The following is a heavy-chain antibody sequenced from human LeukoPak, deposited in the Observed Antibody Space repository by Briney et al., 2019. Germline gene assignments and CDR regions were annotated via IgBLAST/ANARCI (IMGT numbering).Heavy chain of an antibody. CDR2: IYYSGGT. D-gene: IGHD6-19*01. Sequence: SETLSLTCTVSGGSISSSRYYWGWIRQPPGKGLEWSGSIYYSGGTSYNPSLKSCRVTISVDTSKNQFSLRLSTVNAADTAVYYCARHQWHYYYYMGVWGKGSTVTVSS. CDR3: ARHQWHYYYYMGV. J-gene: IGHJ6*03. V-gene: IGHV4-39*01. CDR1: GGSISSSRYY.